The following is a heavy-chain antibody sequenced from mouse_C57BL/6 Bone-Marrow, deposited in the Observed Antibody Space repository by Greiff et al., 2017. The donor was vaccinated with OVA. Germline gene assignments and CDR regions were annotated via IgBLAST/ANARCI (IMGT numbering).Heavy chain of an antibody. CDR1: GYTFTDYY. CDR2: INPYNGGT. V-gene: IGHV1-19*01. J-gene: IGHJ4*01. Sequence: EVQLQQSGPVLVKPGASVKMSCKASGYTFTDYYMNWVKQSHGKSLEWIGVINPYNGGTSYNQKFKGKATLTVDKSSSTAHMELNSLTSEDSAVYYCSYDGYYYAMDYWGQGTSVTVSS. D-gene: IGHD2-3*01. CDR3: SYDGYYYAMDY.